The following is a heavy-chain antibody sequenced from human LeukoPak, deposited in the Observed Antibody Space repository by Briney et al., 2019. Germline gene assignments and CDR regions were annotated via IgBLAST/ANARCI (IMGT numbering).Heavy chain of an antibody. CDR3: ARRPYGSGYYFDY. V-gene: IGHV3-48*03. CDR1: GFTFSSYE. Sequence: GGSLRLSCAASGFTFSSYEMNWVRQAPGKGLEWVSYISSSGSTIYYADSVKGRFTISRDNAKNSLYLQMNSLRAEDTAVYYCARRPYGSGYYFDYWGQGTLVTVSS. J-gene: IGHJ4*02. CDR2: ISSSGSTI. D-gene: IGHD3-22*01.